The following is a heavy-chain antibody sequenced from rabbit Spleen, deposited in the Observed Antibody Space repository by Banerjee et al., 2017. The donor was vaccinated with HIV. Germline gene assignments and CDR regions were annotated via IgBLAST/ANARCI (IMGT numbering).Heavy chain of an antibody. V-gene: IGHV1S40*01. Sequence: QQLEESGGDLVKPGASLTLTCTASGFSFGGTYYMCWVRQAPGKGLEWIACIYAGSSGSTYYATWAKGRFTISKTSSTTVTLQMTSLTAADTATYFCARDLDGVIGWNFGWWGPGTLVTVS. CDR3: ARDLDGVIGWNFGW. J-gene: IGHJ4*01. CDR2: IYAGSSGST. D-gene: IGHD1-1*01. CDR1: GFSFGGTYY.